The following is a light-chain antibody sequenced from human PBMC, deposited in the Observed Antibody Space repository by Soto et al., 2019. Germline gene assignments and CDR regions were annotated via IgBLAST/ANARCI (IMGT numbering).Light chain of an antibody. J-gene: IGLJ7*01. CDR3: QVWDSSSDHAV. CDR1: NIGGDS. CDR2: DDS. V-gene: IGLV3-21*02. Sequence: SYVLTQPPSVSVAPGQTARIACGGKNIGGDSVHCYQQKPGQAPVLVVHDDSDRPSGIPERFSGSKSGNTATLTISRVEAGDEADYYCQVWDSSSDHAVFGGGTQLTVL.